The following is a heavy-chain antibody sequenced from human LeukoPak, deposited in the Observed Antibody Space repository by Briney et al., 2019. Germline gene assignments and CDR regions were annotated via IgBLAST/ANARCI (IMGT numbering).Heavy chain of an antibody. D-gene: IGHD3-10*01. J-gene: IGHJ4*02. V-gene: IGHV3-7*04. CDR2: MNQDGSEK. Sequence: PGGSLRLSCAASKFTFSNYWMTWVRQAPGKGLEGVASMNQDGSEKHYVDSVKGRFTISRDNAKDSLYLQMNSLRAEDTAVYYCARVRYYDGSGLNWGQGTLVTVSS. CDR1: KFTFSNYW. CDR3: ARVRYYDGSGLN.